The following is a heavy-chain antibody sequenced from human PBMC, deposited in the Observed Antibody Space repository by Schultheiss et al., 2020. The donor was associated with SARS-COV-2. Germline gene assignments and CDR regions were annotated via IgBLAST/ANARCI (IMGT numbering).Heavy chain of an antibody. J-gene: IGHJ6*02. D-gene: IGHD5-12*01. Sequence: GGSLRLSCAASGFTFSSYEMNWVRQAPGKGLEWVSSISSSSSYIYYADSVKGRFTISRDNAKNSLYLQMNSLRAEDTAVYYCARGGYSGYPRIYYYYYYGMDVWGQGTTVTVSS. CDR2: ISSSSSYI. CDR3: ARGGYSGYPRIYYYYYYGMDV. V-gene: IGHV3-21*01. CDR1: GFTFSSYE.